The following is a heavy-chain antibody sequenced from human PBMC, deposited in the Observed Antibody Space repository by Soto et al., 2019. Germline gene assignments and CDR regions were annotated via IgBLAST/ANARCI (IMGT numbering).Heavy chain of an antibody. CDR2: ISAHNGNT. J-gene: IGHJ4*02. D-gene: IGHD1-1*01. Sequence: QVHLGQSGAEVKKPGASVKVSFKGSGYGFTAYGITWVRQAPGQGLEWMAWISAHNGNTNYAQKLQGRVTVTRDTSTSTAYMELRSLRSDDTAVYYCARGRYGDYWGQGALVTVSS. CDR3: ARGRYGDY. V-gene: IGHV1-18*01. CDR1: GYGFTAYG.